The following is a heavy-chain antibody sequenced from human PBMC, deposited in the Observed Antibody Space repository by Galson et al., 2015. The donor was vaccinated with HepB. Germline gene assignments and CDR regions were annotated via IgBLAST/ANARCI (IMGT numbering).Heavy chain of an antibody. D-gene: IGHD5-24*01. CDR2: IRSKANSYAT. CDR3: TAMATIFGPIDY. V-gene: IGHV3-73*01. J-gene: IGHJ4*02. CDR1: GFTFSGSA. Sequence: SLRLSCAASGFTFSGSAMHWVRQASGKGLEWVGRIRSKANSYATAYAASVKGRFTISRDDSKNTAYLQMNSLKTEDTAVYYCTAMATIFGPIDYWGQGTLVTVSS.